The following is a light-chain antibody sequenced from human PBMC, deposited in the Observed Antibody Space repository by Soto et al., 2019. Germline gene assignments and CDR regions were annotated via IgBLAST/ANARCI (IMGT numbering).Light chain of an antibody. CDR1: QDIRNF. V-gene: IGKV1-27*01. J-gene: IGKJ3*01. CDR2: AAS. CDR3: QQYSSVPV. Sequence: DIQMTQSPTSLSASVGDRVTITCRASQDIRNFVAWYQQKPGKAPKLLIYAASTLQSGLPSRFSGSESGTDFTLNINSLQPEDVATYSCQQYSSVPVFGPGTKVEI.